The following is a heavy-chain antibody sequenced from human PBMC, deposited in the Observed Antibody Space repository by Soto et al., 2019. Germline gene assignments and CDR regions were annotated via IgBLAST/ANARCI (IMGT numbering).Heavy chain of an antibody. CDR3: VRRSGDAFDT. V-gene: IGHV5-51*01. J-gene: IGHJ3*02. D-gene: IGHD3-10*01. CDR1: GYSFISYW. Sequence: PGESLKISCKASGYSFISYWIAWVRQMPGKGLESMGIIFPSDSDTRYSPSFQGQVTISADKSIRTAYLQWSSLKASDTAMYYCVRRSGDAFDTWGQGTMVTVSS. CDR2: IFPSDSDT.